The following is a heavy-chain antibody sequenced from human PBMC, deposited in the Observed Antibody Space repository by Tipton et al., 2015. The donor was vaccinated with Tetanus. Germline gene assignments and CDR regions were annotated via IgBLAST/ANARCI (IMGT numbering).Heavy chain of an antibody. CDR3: ARAKGYSGSYFDH. CDR2: IYDSGST. CDR1: GGSISSGDYS. D-gene: IGHD1-26*01. Sequence: TLSLTCAVSGGSISSGDYSWSWIRQPPGKGLEWIGYIYDSGSTYYNPSLKSRVTISEDRSKNQISLRLRSVTAADTAVYYCARAKGYSGSYFDHWGQGTLVTVSS. J-gene: IGHJ4*02. V-gene: IGHV4-30-2*01.